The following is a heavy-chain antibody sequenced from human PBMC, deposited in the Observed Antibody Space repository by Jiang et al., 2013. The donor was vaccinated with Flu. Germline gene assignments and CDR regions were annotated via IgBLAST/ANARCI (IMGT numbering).Heavy chain of an antibody. D-gene: IGHD3-10*01. CDR3: ARAVWFGEGHGMDV. CDR1: GFTVSSNY. J-gene: IGHJ6*02. CDR2: VHTGGRT. V-gene: IGHV3-53*01. Sequence: VQLLESGGGVIQPGGSLRLSCAASGFTVSSNYISWVRQAPGKGLQCVSVVHTGGRTYYADSVKGRFTISRDNSKNTVYLQMKSLRAEDTAVYYCARAVWFGEGHGMDVWGQGTTVIVSS.